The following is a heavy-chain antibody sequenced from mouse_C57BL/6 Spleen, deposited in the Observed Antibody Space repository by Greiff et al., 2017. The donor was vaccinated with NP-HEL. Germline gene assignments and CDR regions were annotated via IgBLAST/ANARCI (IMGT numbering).Heavy chain of an antibody. Sequence: EVQGVESGGGLVKPGGSLKLSCAASGFTFSDYGMHWVRQAPEKGLEWVAYISSGSSTIYYADTVKGRFTISRDNAKNTLFLQMTSLRSEDTAMYYCARRRGNYIYYAMDYWGQGTSVTVSS. D-gene: IGHD2-1*01. CDR1: GFTFSDYG. V-gene: IGHV5-17*01. CDR2: ISSGSSTI. CDR3: ARRRGNYIYYAMDY. J-gene: IGHJ4*01.